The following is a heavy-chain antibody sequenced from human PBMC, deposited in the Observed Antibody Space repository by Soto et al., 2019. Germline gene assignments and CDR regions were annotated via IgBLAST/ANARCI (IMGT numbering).Heavy chain of an antibody. J-gene: IGHJ6*03. D-gene: IGHD1-1*01. CDR1: GGSISSNSYS. CDR3: AQNDVNYYQYYYMDV. CDR2: FYYTGST. Sequence: SETLSLTCTVSGGSISSNSYSWGWIRQPPGKGLEWIGTFYYTGSTYYSPSLKSRVAISVDTSKNQIYLQLGSVTAADTAVYYCAQNDVNYYQYYYMDVWGKGTTVTVSS. V-gene: IGHV4-39*01.